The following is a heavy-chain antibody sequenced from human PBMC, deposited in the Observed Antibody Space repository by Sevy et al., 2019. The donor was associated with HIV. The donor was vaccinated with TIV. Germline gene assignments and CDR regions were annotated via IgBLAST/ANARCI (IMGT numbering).Heavy chain of an antibody. V-gene: IGHV3-53*01. D-gene: IGHD5-18*01. CDR3: ARGGYSYAHYFDY. J-gene: IGHJ4*02. CDR1: GFTVSSNY. Sequence: GGSLRLSCAASGFTVSSNYMSWVHQAPGKGLEWVSVIYSGGSTYYADSVKGRFTISRDNSKNTLYLQMNSLRAEDTAVYYCARGGYSYAHYFDYWGQGTLVTVSS. CDR2: IYSGGST.